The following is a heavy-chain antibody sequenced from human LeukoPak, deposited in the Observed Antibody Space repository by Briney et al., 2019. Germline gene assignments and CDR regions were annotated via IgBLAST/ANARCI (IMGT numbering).Heavy chain of an antibody. CDR1: GFTFSSYA. CDR2: ISGSGGST. D-gene: IGHD6-13*01. J-gene: IGHJ4*02. CDR3: AKDGGQQLLRFDY. Sequence: GGSLRLSCAASGFTFSSYAMSWVRQAPGKGLEGVSAISGSGGSTYYAHSVKGRFTISRDNSKNTLYLQMNSLRAEDTAVYYCAKDGGQQLLRFDYWGQGTLVTVSS. V-gene: IGHV3-23*01.